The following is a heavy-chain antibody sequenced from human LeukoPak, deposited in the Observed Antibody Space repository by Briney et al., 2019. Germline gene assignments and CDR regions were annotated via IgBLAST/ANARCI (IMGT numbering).Heavy chain of an antibody. CDR3: AKDLNGVTDAFDI. J-gene: IGHJ3*02. V-gene: IGHV3-30*18. CDR2: ISYDGSNE. Sequence: GRSLRLSCAAAGFTFSSYGMRWVRQAPGKGLEWVAVISYDGSNEYYADSVKGRFTISRDNSKDTLYLQMNSLRAEDTAAYYCAKDLNGVTDAFDIWGQGTMVTVSS. D-gene: IGHD2-8*01. CDR1: GFTFSSYG.